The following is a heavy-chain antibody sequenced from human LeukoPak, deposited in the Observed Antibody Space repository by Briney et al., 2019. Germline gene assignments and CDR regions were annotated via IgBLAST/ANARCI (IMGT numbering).Heavy chain of an antibody. V-gene: IGHV4-38-2*02. CDR3: ARERGDNWNVGP. CDR1: GYSISSGHY. CDR2: IYHSGST. D-gene: IGHD1-20*01. J-gene: IGHJ5*02. Sequence: SETLSLTCTVSGYSISSGHYWGWIRQPPGKGLEWIGTIYHSGSTYYNPSLKSRVTISVDTSKNQFSLKLSSVTAADTAVYYCARERGDNWNVGPWGQGTLVTVSS.